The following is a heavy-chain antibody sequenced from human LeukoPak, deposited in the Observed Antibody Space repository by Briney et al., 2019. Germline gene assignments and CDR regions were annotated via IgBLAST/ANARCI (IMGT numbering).Heavy chain of an antibody. Sequence: GGSLRLSCTASGYTFGDYAMSWVRQAPGKGLEWVSSISSRSTYIYYADSVKGRFTISRDNAKNSLFLQMNSLRAEDTAVYYCAGNWNLGGMDVWGRGTTVTVSS. D-gene: IGHD1-1*01. CDR3: AGNWNLGGMDV. CDR1: GYTFGDYA. J-gene: IGHJ6*02. V-gene: IGHV3-21*01. CDR2: ISSRSTYI.